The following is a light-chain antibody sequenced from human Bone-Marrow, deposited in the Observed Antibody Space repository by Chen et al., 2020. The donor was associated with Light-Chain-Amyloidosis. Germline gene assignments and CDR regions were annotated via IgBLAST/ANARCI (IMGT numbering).Light chain of an antibody. CDR3: SSYTSSSTLV. J-gene: IGLJ3*02. CDR2: EVS. CDR1: SSDVGSYNL. V-gene: IGLV2-14*02. Sequence: SALTPPASVSGSPGQSLTISFTGTSSDVGSYNLVSWYQQHPGKAPKLMIYEVSKRPSGVSNRFSGSKSGNTASLTISGLQAEDGADYYCSSYTSSSTLVFGGGTKLTVL.